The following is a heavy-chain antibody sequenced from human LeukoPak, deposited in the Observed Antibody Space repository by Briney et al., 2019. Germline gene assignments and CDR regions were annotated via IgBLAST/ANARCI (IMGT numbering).Heavy chain of an antibody. CDR2: ISYDGSNK. CDR1: GFTFSSYG. D-gene: IGHD6-6*01. Sequence: PGGSLRLSCAASGFTFSSYGMHWVRQAPGKGLEWVAVISYDGSNKYYADSVKGRFTISRDNSKNTLYLQMNSLRAEDTAVYYCAKTAARQYYFDYWGQGTLVTVSS. CDR3: AKTAARQYYFDY. J-gene: IGHJ4*02. V-gene: IGHV3-30*18.